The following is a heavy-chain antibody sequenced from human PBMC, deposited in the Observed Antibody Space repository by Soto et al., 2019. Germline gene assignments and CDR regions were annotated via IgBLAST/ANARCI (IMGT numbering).Heavy chain of an antibody. V-gene: IGHV3-15*01. CDR3: AVNDYLDY. J-gene: IGHJ4*02. Sequence: GGSLRLSCAASGFTFSSYAMNWVRQTPGKGLEWVGRIKRISDGGTTDYAAPVKGRFTISRDDSANTLYLQMNSLKTEDTAVYFCAVNDYLDYWGQGALVTVSS. CDR2: IKRISDGGTT. CDR1: GFTFSSYA.